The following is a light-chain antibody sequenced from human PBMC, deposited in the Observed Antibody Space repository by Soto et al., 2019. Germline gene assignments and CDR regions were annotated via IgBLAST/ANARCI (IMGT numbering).Light chain of an antibody. CDR3: SSYTSDNTYV. J-gene: IGLJ1*01. Sequence: QSALTQPASVSGSXXXXXTISCSGTSSDVGAYNYVSWYQQHPGKAPRVMIYDVSNRPSGVSNRFSGSKSGNTATLTISGLQAEDEADYYCSSYTSDNTYVFATGTKLTVL. V-gene: IGLV2-14*01. CDR2: DVS. CDR1: SSDVGAYNY.